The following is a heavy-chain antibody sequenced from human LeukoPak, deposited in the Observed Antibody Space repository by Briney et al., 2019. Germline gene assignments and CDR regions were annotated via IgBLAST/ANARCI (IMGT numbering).Heavy chain of an antibody. Sequence: SGPTLVKPTQTLTLTCTFSGFSLSTSGVGVGWIRQPPGNALEWLAVIHWDDHKRHSPSLKSRLTITKDTSKNQVVLTMPNMDPVDTATYYCAHKEYYALGSLGYSFDYWGQGTLVTVSS. CDR1: GFSLSTSGVG. V-gene: IGHV2-5*02. CDR2: IHWDDHK. J-gene: IGHJ4*02. D-gene: IGHD3-10*01. CDR3: AHKEYYALGSLGYSFDY.